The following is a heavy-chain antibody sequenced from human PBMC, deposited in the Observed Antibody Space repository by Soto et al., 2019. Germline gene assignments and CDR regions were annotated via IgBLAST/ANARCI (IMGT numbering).Heavy chain of an antibody. CDR3: ARVGVGLAAPRVWPY. CDR2: INPYNGNT. Sequence: GASVKVSCKASGYTFTSYGISWVRQAPGQGLEWMAWINPYNGNTKYAEKFLGRVTVITDTSTATAYMEVRSLTSDDTAVFYCARVGVGLAAPRVWPYWGQGTPVTVSS. CDR1: GYTFTSYG. D-gene: IGHD6-13*01. J-gene: IGHJ4*02. V-gene: IGHV1-18*01.